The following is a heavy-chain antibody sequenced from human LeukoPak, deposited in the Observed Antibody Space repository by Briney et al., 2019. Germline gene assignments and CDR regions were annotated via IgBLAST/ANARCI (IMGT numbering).Heavy chain of an antibody. J-gene: IGHJ4*02. V-gene: IGHV3-23*01. CDR2: VNGNGGST. Sequence: GGSLRLSCAASGFSFSTYAMSWVRQAPGKGLEWVSGVNGNGGSTSYADSVKGRFTIFRGNSKNTVYLQMNSLRAEDTAVYYCARRLWSGYPPDYWGQGTLVTVSS. CDR3: ARRLWSGYPPDY. CDR1: GFSFSTYA. D-gene: IGHD3-3*01.